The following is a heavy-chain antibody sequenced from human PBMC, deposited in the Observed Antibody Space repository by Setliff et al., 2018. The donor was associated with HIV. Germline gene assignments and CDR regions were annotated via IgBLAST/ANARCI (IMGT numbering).Heavy chain of an antibody. CDR1: GGSISSGGYY. D-gene: IGHD2-8*02. V-gene: IGHV4-31*03. Sequence: SETLSLTCTVSGGSISSGGYYWSWIRQHPGKGLEWIGYIYYSGINYYNPSLKSRVTIPVDTSKNQFSLKLSSVTAADTAVYYCARGRFWYNWFDPWGQGTLVTVSS. CDR2: IYYSGIN. CDR3: ARGRFWYNWFDP. J-gene: IGHJ5*02.